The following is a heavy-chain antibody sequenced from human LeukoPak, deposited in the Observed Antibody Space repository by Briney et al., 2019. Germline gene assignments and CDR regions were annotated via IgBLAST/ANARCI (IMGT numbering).Heavy chain of an antibody. J-gene: IGHJ4*02. CDR2: ISSSSSYI. V-gene: IGHV3-21*01. D-gene: IGHD6-19*01. CDR3: ARAVAVAGTSDY. CDR1: GFTFRSYS. Sequence: GGSLRLSCAASGFTFRSYSMNWVRQAPGKGLEWVSSISSSSSYIYYADSVKGRFTISRDNAKNSLYLQMNSLRAEDTAVYYCARAVAVAGTSDYWGQGTLVTVSS.